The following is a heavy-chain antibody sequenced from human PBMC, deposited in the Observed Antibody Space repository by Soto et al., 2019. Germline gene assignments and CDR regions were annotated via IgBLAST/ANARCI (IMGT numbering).Heavy chain of an antibody. Sequence: SETLSLTCTVSGGSISSGSYYWGWIRQPPGKGLEWIGSIYYSGSTYYNPSLKSRVTISVDTSKNQFSLKLSSVTAADTAVYYCARLNKGLHLGELSLYRFFDYWGQGTLVTVSS. CDR3: ARLNKGLHLGELSLYRFFDY. J-gene: IGHJ4*02. CDR1: GGSISSGSYY. D-gene: IGHD3-16*02. V-gene: IGHV4-39*01. CDR2: IYYSGST.